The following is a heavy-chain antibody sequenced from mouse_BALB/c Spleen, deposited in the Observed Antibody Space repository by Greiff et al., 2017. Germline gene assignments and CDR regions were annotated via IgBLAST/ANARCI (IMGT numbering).Heavy chain of an antibody. D-gene: IGHD1-2*01. V-gene: IGHV5-17*02. J-gene: IGHJ4*01. CDR1: GFTFSSFG. CDR2: ISSGSSTI. Sequence: EVKLVESGGGLVQPGGSRKLSCAASGFTFSSFGMHWVRQAPEKGLEWVAYISSGSSTIYYADTVKGRFTISRDNPKNTLFLQMTSLRSEDTAMYYCARSSLLRLQVYAMDYWGQGTSVTVSS. CDR3: ARSSLLRLQVYAMDY.